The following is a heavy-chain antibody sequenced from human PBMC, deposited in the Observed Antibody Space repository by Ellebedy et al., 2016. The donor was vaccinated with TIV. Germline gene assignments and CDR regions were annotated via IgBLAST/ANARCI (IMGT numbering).Heavy chain of an antibody. Sequence: GGSLRLXXAASGFTFSSYSMNWVRQAPGKGLEWVSSISSSSSYIYYADSVKGRFTISRDNAKNSLYLQMNSLRAEDTAVYYCAREGYSSGWYKYDYWGQGTLVTVSS. D-gene: IGHD6-19*01. V-gene: IGHV3-21*01. CDR1: GFTFSSYS. CDR3: AREGYSSGWYKYDY. CDR2: ISSSSSYI. J-gene: IGHJ4*02.